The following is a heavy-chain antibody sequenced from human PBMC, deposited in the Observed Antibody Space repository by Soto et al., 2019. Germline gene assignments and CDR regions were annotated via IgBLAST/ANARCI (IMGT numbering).Heavy chain of an antibody. Sequence: GASVKVSCKASGGTFSSYAISWVRQAPGQGLEWMGGIIPIFGTANYAQKFQGRVTITADESTSTAYMELRSLRSEDTAVYYCARDGAMVNVSPPLDYWGQGTLVTVSS. CDR3: ARDGAMVNVSPPLDY. J-gene: IGHJ4*02. CDR1: GGTFSSYA. D-gene: IGHD2-8*01. CDR2: IIPIFGTA. V-gene: IGHV1-69*13.